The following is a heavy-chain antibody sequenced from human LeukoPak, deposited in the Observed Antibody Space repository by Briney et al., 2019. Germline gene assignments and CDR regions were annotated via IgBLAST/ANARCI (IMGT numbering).Heavy chain of an antibody. CDR1: GGPISTYY. Sequence: PSETLSLTCTVSGGPISTYYWSWFRQPPGEELEWIGYIYSTGSTDYNASLRSRVTISVDTSKTQFSLKLTSVTAADTAVYYCASTRGHSYGWGAFDIWGQGTMVTVSS. CDR3: ASTRGHSYGWGAFDI. CDR2: IYSTGST. J-gene: IGHJ3*02. D-gene: IGHD5-18*01. V-gene: IGHV4-4*09.